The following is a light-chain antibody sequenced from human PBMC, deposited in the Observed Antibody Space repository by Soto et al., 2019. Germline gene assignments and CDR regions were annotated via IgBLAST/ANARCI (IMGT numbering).Light chain of an antibody. V-gene: IGKV3-15*01. J-gene: IGKJ1*01. CDR2: GAS. CDR3: QQYYNWPPT. Sequence: EIVMTQSPATLSVSPGERATLSCRASQSVSSNLAWYQQKPGQSPRLLISGASTRATAFPARFSGSGSGTEFTLTISSLQSEDFAVYYCQQYYNWPPTFGQGTKVEIK. CDR1: QSVSSN.